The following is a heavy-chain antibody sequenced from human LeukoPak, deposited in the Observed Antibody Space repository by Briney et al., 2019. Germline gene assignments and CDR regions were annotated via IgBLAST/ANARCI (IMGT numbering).Heavy chain of an antibody. CDR3: AKDTSGVWAYDAFDI. CDR1: GFTFSNYG. D-gene: IGHD2/OR15-2a*01. V-gene: IGHV3-23*01. CDR2: ISGSGGST. Sequence: PGGTLRLSCAASGFTFSNYGMSWVRQAPGKGLEWVPGISGSGGSTYFADSVKGRVTISRDNSKNTLYLQMNSLRAEDTAVYYRAKDTSGVWAYDAFDIWGQGTMVTVSS. J-gene: IGHJ3*02.